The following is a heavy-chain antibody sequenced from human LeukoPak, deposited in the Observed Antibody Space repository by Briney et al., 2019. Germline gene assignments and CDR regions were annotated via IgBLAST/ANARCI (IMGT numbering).Heavy chain of an antibody. D-gene: IGHD3-9*01. CDR2: IWNDGSNK. J-gene: IGHJ4*02. CDR1: GFTFSSYG. V-gene: IGHV3-33*06. Sequence: GRSLRLSCAASGFTFSSYGMHWVRQAPGQGLEWVAVIWNDGSNKYYVDSVKGRFTISRDNSKNTLYLQMNSLRAEDTAVYYCAKDRKMLLRYFDCFDYWGQGTLVTVSS. CDR3: AKDRKMLLRYFDCFDY.